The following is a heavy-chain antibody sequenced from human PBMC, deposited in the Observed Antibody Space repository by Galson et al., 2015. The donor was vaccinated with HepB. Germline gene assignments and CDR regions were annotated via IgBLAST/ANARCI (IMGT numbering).Heavy chain of an antibody. CDR1: GYTFTNYA. Sequence: SVKVSCKAFGYTFTNYAIHWVRQAPGQRLEWMGWINAGNGNTKFSQKFRYRLIITTDTFASTAYMELSSLRSEDTAVFYCARVDLSFLWGLNDAFDVWGQGTMVTVSS. D-gene: IGHD7-27*01. CDR2: INAGNGNT. CDR3: ARVDLSFLWGLNDAFDV. V-gene: IGHV1-3*01. J-gene: IGHJ3*01.